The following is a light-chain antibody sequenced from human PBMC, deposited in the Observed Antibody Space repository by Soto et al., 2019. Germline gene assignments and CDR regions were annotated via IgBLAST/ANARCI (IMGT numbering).Light chain of an antibody. Sequence: QSVLTQPRSVSGSPGQSVTISCTGTSSDVGGYNYVSWYQHHPGKAPKLMIYDVSKRPSGVPDRFSGSKSGNTASLTISGLQAEDEADYYCCSYAGSSTHYVFGTGTKVTVL. J-gene: IGLJ1*01. V-gene: IGLV2-11*01. CDR2: DVS. CDR3: CSYAGSSTHYV. CDR1: SSDVGGYNY.